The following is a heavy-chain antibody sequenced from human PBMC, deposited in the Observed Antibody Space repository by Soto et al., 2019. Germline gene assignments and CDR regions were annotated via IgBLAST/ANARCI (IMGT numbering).Heavy chain of an antibody. CDR2: IYYSGST. J-gene: IGHJ5*02. D-gene: IGHD2-15*01. Sequence: PSETLSLTCVVSGGSLSSHYCSRIRQPPGKGLEWIGYIYYSGSTYYNPSLKSRVTISVDTSKNQFSLKLSSVTAADTAVYYCARGYLGYCSGGSCAAGWFDPWGQGTLVTVSS. CDR3: ARGYLGYCSGGSCAAGWFDP. CDR1: GGSLSSHY. V-gene: IGHV4-59*06.